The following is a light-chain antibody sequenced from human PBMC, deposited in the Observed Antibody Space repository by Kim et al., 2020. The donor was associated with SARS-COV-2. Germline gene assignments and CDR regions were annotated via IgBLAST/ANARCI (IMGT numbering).Light chain of an antibody. CDR2: DAS. CDR3: LQYTNLPFT. J-gene: IGKJ4*01. Sequence: EIVMTQSPATLSVSPGERATLSCRASQSISSNLAWYQQKPGQTPRLLIYDASTRATDIPARFSGSGSGTEFTLTFSSLQSEDFAVYYCLQYTNLPFTFRRGTKVDIK. V-gene: IGKV3-15*01. CDR1: QSISSN.